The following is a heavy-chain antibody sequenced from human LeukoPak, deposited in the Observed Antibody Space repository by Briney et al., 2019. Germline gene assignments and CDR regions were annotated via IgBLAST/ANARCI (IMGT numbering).Heavy chain of an antibody. CDR1: GYTYTRYG. CDR3: ARAGHSGYDDSDN. D-gene: IGHD5-12*01. J-gene: IGHJ4*02. CDR2: ISAYNGNT. Sequence: ASVKVSFKASGYTYTRYGIIWVGQAPGQGVRWMGWISAYNGNTNYAQKLPGRVTMTTDTSTSTAYMELRSLRSDDTAVYYCARAGHSGYDDSDNWGQGTLVTVSS. V-gene: IGHV1-18*04.